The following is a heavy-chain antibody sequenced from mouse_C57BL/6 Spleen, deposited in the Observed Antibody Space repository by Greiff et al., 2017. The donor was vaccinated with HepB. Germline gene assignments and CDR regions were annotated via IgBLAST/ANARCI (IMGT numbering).Heavy chain of an antibody. CDR2: IDPETGGT. Sequence: VQLQQSGAELVRPGASVTLSCKASGYTFTDYEMHWVKQTPVHGLEWIGAIDPETGGTAYNQKFKGKAILTADKSSSTAYMELRSLTSEDSAVYYRTRWQITTAPWFAYWGQGTLVTVSA. CDR3: TRWQITTAPWFAY. J-gene: IGHJ3*01. V-gene: IGHV1-15*01. CDR1: GYTFTDYE. D-gene: IGHD1-2*01.